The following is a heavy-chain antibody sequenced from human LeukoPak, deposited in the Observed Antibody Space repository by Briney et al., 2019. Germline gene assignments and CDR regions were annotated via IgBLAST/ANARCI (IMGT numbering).Heavy chain of an antibody. D-gene: IGHD1-26*01. CDR3: ARRVWSVGATTKGLFDY. J-gene: IGHJ4*02. CDR2: IYYSGST. Sequence: SETLSLTCTVSGGSISSSSYYWRWIRQPPGKGLEWIGSIYYSGSTYYNPSLKSRVTISVDTSKNQFSLKLSSVTASDTPVYYCARRVWSVGATTKGLFDYWGQGTLVTVSS. CDR1: GGSISSSSYY. V-gene: IGHV4-39*01.